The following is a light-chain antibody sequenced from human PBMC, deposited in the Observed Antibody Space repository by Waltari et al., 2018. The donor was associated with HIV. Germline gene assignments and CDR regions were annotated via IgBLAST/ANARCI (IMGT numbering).Light chain of an antibody. CDR1: RIATKS. J-gene: IGLJ3*02. CDR3: QVWDETRNHVV. CDR2: YDS. V-gene: IGLV3-21*04. Sequence: YVLTQPPSASVAPGSTATISCGGTRIATKSVHWYQQKSGQAPLLVIFYDSDRPSGIPERFSGSNSGSAATLTINRVEAGDEADYFCQVWDETRNHVVFGGGTKLIAL.